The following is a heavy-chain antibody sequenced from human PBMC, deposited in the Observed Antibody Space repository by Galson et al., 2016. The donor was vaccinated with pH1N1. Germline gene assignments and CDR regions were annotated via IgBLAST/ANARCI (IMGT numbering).Heavy chain of an antibody. CDR2: ISSSGDNT. CDR3: VTDVFCSDGTCYMFDY. CDR1: GLAFRSNG. Sequence: SLRLSCAASGLAFRSNGMGWVRQAPGKGLEWVSTISSSGDNTHYADSVKGRFTISRDNSKHTLSLQMNGLRAEDTAVYYCVTDVFCSDGTCYMFDYWGHGTRVIVSS. J-gene: IGHJ4*01. D-gene: IGHD2-15*01. V-gene: IGHV3-23*01.